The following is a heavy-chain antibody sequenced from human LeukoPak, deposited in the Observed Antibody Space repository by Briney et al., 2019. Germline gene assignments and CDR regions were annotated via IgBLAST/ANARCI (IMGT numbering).Heavy chain of an antibody. CDR3: AKVSSSGWTDY. D-gene: IGHD6-19*01. J-gene: IGHJ4*02. CDR1: GFTFSSYA. CDR2: ISGSGGGT. Sequence: GGSLRLSCAASGFTFSSYALSWVRQAPGKGLEWVSAISGSGGGTYYADSVKGRFSISRDNFKNTLYLQMNSLRAEDTAVYYCAKVSSSGWTDYWGQGTLVTVSS. V-gene: IGHV3-23*01.